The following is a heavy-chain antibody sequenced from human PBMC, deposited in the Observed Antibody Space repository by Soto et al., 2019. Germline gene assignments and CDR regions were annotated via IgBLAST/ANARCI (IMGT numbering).Heavy chain of an antibody. CDR2: INPNSGGT. V-gene: IGHV1-2*02. J-gene: IGHJ2*01. CDR3: ARVACSGGNCYSYWYFDL. Sequence: GASVKVSCKASGYTFTGYYMHWVRQAPGQGLEWMGWINPNSGGTNYAQKFQGRVTMTRDTSISTAYMELSRLRSDDTAVYYCARVACSGGNCYSYWYFDLWGRGTLVTVSS. D-gene: IGHD2-15*01. CDR1: GYTFTGYY.